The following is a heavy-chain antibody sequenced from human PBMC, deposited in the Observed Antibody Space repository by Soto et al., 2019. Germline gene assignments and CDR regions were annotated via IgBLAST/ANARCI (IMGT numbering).Heavy chain of an antibody. J-gene: IGHJ6*02. CDR1: GYSFSTHA. Sequence: ASVKVSCKASGYSFSTHAMHWVRQAPGQGLEWMGWINGGNGNTKYSQKFRDRVTITRDKSASTGYMDLSSLRAEDTAVYYCARGKGMEENYYYYGMDVWGQGTTVTVSS. D-gene: IGHD1-1*01. CDR3: ARGKGMEENYYYYGMDV. CDR2: INGGNGNT. V-gene: IGHV1-3*01.